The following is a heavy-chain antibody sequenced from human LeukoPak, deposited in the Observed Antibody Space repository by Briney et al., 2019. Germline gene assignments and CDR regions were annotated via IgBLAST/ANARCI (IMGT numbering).Heavy chain of an antibody. D-gene: IGHD5-24*01. CDR2: IYYSGST. J-gene: IGHJ4*02. Sequence: PXQTLSLTCTVSGGSISSDYFYWSWIRQHPGTGLEWIGYIYYSGSTYYNPSLKSRVSISVDTSKNQFSLKLSSVTVADTAVYYCARIPLGPDGYNSRWGQGTLVTVSS. CDR3: ARIPLGPDGYNSR. V-gene: IGHV4-31*03. CDR1: GGSISSDYFY.